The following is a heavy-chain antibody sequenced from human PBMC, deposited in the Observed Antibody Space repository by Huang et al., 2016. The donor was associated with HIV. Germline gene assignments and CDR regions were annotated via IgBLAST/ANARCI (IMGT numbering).Heavy chain of an antibody. CDR1: GGSMRSQY. V-gene: IGHV4-59*08. Sequence: QVQLQESGPGLVKPSETLSLTCSVSGGSMRSQYWTWIRQPPGKGLQWIGTVFNTGSTNSKPAFQTRVTISLDTSRSQFALTLKSVTPADTAVYYCAQEKSFGNWANNWFDPWGQGTLVAVSS. J-gene: IGHJ5*02. CDR2: VFNTGST. D-gene: IGHD3-16*01. CDR3: AQEKSFGNWANNWFDP.